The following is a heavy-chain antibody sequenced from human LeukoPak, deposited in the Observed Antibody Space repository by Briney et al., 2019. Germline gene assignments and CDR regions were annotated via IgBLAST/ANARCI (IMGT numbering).Heavy chain of an antibody. D-gene: IGHD2-15*01. CDR3: TRDHCRGDNCPSFDC. CDR1: GYTFTSFG. J-gene: IGHJ4*02. Sequence: GASVKVSCKPSGYTFTSFGISWVRQAPGQGLEWMGWIGAYNGDTNYAQKFQGRVTMNTDTSTSTAYMDLRSLRSDDTAVYYCTRDHCRGDNCPSFDCWGQGTLVGVSS. CDR2: IGAYNGDT. V-gene: IGHV1-18*04.